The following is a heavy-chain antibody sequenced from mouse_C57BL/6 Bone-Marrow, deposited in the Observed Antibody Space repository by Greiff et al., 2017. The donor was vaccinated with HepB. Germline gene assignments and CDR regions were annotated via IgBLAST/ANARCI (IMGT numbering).Heavy chain of an antibody. CDR1: GFTFSSYA. CDR2: ISDGGSYT. CDR3: ARDAPHYCYGGSYRDFDV. D-gene: IGHD1-1*01. J-gene: IGHJ1*03. Sequence: EVKLVESGGGLVKPGGSLKLSCAASGFTFSSYAMSWVRQTPEKRLEWVATISDGGSYTYYPDNVKGRFTISRDKTKNNLYLQMSHLKSEDTAMYYGARDAPHYCYGGSYRDFDVWGTGTTVTVSS. V-gene: IGHV5-4*01.